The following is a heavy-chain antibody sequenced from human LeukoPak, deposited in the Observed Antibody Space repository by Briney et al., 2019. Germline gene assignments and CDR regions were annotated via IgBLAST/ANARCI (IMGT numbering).Heavy chain of an antibody. V-gene: IGHV3-11*04. J-gene: IGHJ3*02. D-gene: IGHD6-19*01. Sequence: PGGSLRLSCAASGFTFSVYYMSWIRQAPGKGLGWVAYISSSVSTIFYADSVKGRFTISRDKAANPLYLQENSLLAGDTAVYYCASSGWYAVDIWGQGTMVTVSS. CDR2: ISSSVSTI. CDR1: GFTFSVYY. CDR3: ASSGWYAVDI.